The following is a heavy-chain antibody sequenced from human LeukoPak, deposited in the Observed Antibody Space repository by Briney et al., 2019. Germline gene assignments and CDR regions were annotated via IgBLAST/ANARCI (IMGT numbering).Heavy chain of an antibody. D-gene: IGHD5-12*01. CDR3: ARQATLSGYLFDC. CDR2: ISHSGST. Sequence: PSETLSLTCAVSGGSININNWWSWVRQPPGKGLEWIGEISHSGSTNYNPSLESRVTMSVDKSKNQFSLTLSSVTAADTAVYYCARQATLSGYLFDCWGQGTLITVSS. V-gene: IGHV4-4*02. CDR1: GGSININNW. J-gene: IGHJ4*02.